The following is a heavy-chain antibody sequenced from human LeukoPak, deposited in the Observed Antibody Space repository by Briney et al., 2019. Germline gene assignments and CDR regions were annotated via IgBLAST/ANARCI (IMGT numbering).Heavy chain of an antibody. CDR3: ARTVGSTTYYYGSGSYSPFDY. D-gene: IGHD3-10*01. J-gene: IGHJ4*02. CDR2: ISISGSTI. CDR1: GFTFSDYY. V-gene: IGHV3-11*01. Sequence: GGPLRLSCAASGFTFSDYYMSWIRQAPGQGLEWVSYISISGSTIYYAVSVKGPFTISRDNAKNSLYLRMHSLTAEATALCYWARTVGSTTYYYGSGSYSPFDYGGQETLVTVSP.